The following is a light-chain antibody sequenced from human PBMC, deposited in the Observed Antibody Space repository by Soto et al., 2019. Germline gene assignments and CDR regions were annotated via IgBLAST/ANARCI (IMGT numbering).Light chain of an antibody. Sequence: LRCASTGERITISCRMSQGISSYLAWYQQKPGKAPELLIYAASTLQSGVPSRFSGSGSGTDFTLTISCLQSEDVETYYCQQYYIFTWTFCQGGKVDIK. CDR1: QGISSY. V-gene: IGKV1D-8*01. J-gene: IGKJ1*01. CDR2: AAS. CDR3: QQYYIFTWT.